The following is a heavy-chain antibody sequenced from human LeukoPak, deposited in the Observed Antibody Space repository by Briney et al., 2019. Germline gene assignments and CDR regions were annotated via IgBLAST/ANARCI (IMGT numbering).Heavy chain of an antibody. J-gene: IGHJ4*02. V-gene: IGHV3-7*01. CDR2: IDENGDKT. CDR3: ARHDAPGTTDY. Sequence: GGSLRLSCAASGFNFSDYNMHWVRQAPGKGLEWVASIDENGDKTFYVGSVRGRFTISRDNAKNSLYLQLNSLRAEDTALYYCARHDAPGTTDYWGQGTLVTVTS. D-gene: IGHD1-1*01. CDR1: GFNFSDYN.